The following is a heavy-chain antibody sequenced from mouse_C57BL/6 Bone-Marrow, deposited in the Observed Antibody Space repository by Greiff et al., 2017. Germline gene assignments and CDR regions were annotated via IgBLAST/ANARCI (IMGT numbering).Heavy chain of an antibody. CDR1: GYTFTSYW. V-gene: IGHV1-7*01. CDR3: ASITTVVALYWYFDI. CDR2: INPSSGYT. D-gene: IGHD1-1*01. Sequence: QVQLKESGAELAKPGASVKLSCKASGYTFTSYWMHWVKQRPGQGLEWIGYINPSSGYTKYNQKFKDKATLTADKSSSTAYMQLSSLTYDDSAVYYCASITTVVALYWYFDIWGTGTTVTVSS. J-gene: IGHJ1*03.